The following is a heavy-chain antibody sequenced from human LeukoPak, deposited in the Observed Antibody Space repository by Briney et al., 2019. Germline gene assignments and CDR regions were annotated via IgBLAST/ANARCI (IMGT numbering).Heavy chain of an antibody. V-gene: IGHV4-59*08. CDR3: AGGMAGNFDY. CDR1: GGSISSYY. CDR2: IYYSGST. Sequence: SETLSLTCTVSGGSISSYYWSWIRQPPGKGLEWIGYIYYSGSTNYNPSLKSRVTISVDTSKNQFSLKLSSVTAADTAVYYCAGGMAGNFDYWGQGTLVTVSS. D-gene: IGHD6-19*01. J-gene: IGHJ4*02.